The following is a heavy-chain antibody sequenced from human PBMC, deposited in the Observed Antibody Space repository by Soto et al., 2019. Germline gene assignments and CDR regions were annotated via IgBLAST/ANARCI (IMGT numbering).Heavy chain of an antibody. D-gene: IGHD4-17*01. Sequence: SETLSLTCAVYGGSFSGYYWSWIRQPPGKGLEWIGEINHSGSTNYNPSLKSRVTISVDTSKNQFSLKLSSVTAADTAVYYCARGPATTVTAGLFDPRGQGSLVIVSS. CDR3: ARGPATTVTAGLFDP. V-gene: IGHV4-34*01. CDR1: GGSFSGYY. CDR2: INHSGST. J-gene: IGHJ5*02.